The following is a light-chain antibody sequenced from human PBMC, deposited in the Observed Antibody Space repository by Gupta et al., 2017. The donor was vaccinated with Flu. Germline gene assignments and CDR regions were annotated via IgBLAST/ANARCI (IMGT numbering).Light chain of an antibody. Sequence: PSSLSSSVGDSVTITCRASQDIGSYLAWYQQKAGQRPKLLIYAASSTQSGVPSRFSASGFGTVFTLTISNRQPEDVATYYCQKYYSAAKAFGGWTKLEIK. CDR2: AAS. CDR3: QKYYSAAKA. CDR1: QDIGSY. J-gene: IGKJ4*01. V-gene: IGKV1-27*01.